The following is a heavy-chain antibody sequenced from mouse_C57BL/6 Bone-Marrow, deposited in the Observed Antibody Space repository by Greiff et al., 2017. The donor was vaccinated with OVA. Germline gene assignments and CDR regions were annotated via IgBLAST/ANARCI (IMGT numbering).Heavy chain of an antibody. CDR2: IDPNSGGT. Sequence: VQLQQPGAELVKPGASVKLSCKASGYTFTSYWMHWVKQRPGRGLEWIGRIDPNSGGTKYNEKFKSKATLTVDKPSSTAYMQLSSLTSADSAVYYGARGGGTAVVGTSDYYAMDDWGQGTSVTVSS. CDR3: ARGGGTAVVGTSDYYAMDD. D-gene: IGHD1-1*01. V-gene: IGHV1-72*01. CDR1: GYTFTSYW. J-gene: IGHJ4*01.